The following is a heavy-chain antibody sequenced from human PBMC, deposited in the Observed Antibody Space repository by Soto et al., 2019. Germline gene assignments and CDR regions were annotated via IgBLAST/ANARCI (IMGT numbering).Heavy chain of an antibody. CDR1: GFSLSTSGVG. J-gene: IGHJ5*02. CDR3: AHRRYDFCSGYDTWFDP. V-gene: IGHV2-5*02. CDR2: IYWDYDK. Sequence: HITLKESGPTLVKPTQTLTLTCTFSGFSLSTSGVGVGWIRQPPGKALEWLALIYWDYDKRYSPSLKSRLTITKDTSKTQVVLTMTSMDPVDTATYYCAHRRYDFCSGYDTWFDPWGQGTLVTVSS. D-gene: IGHD3-3*01.